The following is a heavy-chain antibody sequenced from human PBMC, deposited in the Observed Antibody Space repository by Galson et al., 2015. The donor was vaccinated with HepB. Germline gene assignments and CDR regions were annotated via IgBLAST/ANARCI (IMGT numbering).Heavy chain of an antibody. V-gene: IGHV1-58*01. CDR3: AVGYCSSTSCYRDYYYGMDV. D-gene: IGHD2-2*01. J-gene: IGHJ6*02. CDR2: IVVGSGNT. Sequence: SVKVSCKASGFTFTSSAVQWVRQARGQRLEWIGWIVVGSGNTNYAQKFQERVTITRDMSTSTAYMELSSLRSEDTAVYYCAVGYCSSTSCYRDYYYGMDVWGQGTTVTVSS. CDR1: GFTFTSSA.